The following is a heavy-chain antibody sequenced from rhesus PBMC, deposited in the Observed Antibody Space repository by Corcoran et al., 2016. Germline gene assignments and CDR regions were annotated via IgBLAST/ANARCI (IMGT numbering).Heavy chain of an antibody. D-gene: IGHD2-2*01. CDR1: GGSISSSNW. CDR3: ARDHCTSTTCYAFYFDY. Sequence: QVQLQESGPAVVKPSETLSLTCAVSGGSISSSNWWSWIRQSPGKGLEWIGGIYGSGGSTEYNPSLKSRVTISKDTSKTQFSLKLSSVIAADTAVYYCARDHCTSTTCYAFYFDYWGQGVLVTVSS. V-gene: IGHV4-93*01. CDR2: IYGSGGST. J-gene: IGHJ4*01.